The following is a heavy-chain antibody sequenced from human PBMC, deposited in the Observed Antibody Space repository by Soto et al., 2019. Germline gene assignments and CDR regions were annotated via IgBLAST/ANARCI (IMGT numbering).Heavy chain of an antibody. CDR3: ARVVVLEWLPNPYGMDV. V-gene: IGHV1-18*01. D-gene: IGHD3-3*01. CDR1: GYTFTSNG. CDR2: ICAYNGNT. J-gene: IGHJ6*02. Sequence: GASVKVTCKASGYTFTSNGISWVRQAPGQGLEWMGWICAYNGNTNYAQKLQGRVTMTTDTSTSTAYMELRSLRSDDTAVYYCARVVVLEWLPNPYGMDVWGQGTTVTVSS.